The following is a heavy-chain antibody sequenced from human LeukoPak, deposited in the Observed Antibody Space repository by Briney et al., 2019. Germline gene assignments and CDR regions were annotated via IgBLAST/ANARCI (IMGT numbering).Heavy chain of an antibody. D-gene: IGHD3-22*01. J-gene: IGHJ4*02. CDR3: ASRNYYDSSGYYYYYFDY. Sequence: QAGGSLRLSCAASGFTFSNYAMSWVRQAPGKGLEWVSGISGSGTSTYYADSVEGRFTISRDNSKNTLYLQMNSLRAEDTAVYYCASRNYYDSSGYYYYYFDYWGQGILVTVSS. V-gene: IGHV3-23*01. CDR1: GFTFSNYA. CDR2: ISGSGTST.